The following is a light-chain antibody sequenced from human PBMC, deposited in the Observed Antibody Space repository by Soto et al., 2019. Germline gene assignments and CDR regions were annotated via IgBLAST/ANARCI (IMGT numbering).Light chain of an antibody. CDR1: QSISSW. Sequence: DIQMTQSPSTLSASVGDRVTITCRASQSISSWLAWYQQKPGKAPKLLIYDASSLQSGAPSRFTGSGSGTEFTLNISSLQHDDFATYYCQPYNSYPWTFGQGTKVEIK. CDR3: QPYNSYPWT. J-gene: IGKJ1*01. CDR2: DAS. V-gene: IGKV1-5*01.